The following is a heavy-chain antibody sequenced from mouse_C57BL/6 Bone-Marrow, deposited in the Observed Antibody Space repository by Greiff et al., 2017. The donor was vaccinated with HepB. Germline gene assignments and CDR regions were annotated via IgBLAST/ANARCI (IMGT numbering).Heavy chain of an antibody. CDR3: ARSGRVLDY. V-gene: IGHV1-50*01. D-gene: IGHD2-14*01. Sequence: QVQLQQSGAELVKPGASVKLSCKASGYTFTSYWMQWVKQRPGQGLEWIGEIDPSDSYTNYNQKFKGKATLTVDTSSSTAYMQLSSLTSEDSAVYYCARSGRVLDYWGQGTTLTVSS. CDR1: GYTFTSYW. CDR2: IDPSDSYT. J-gene: IGHJ2*01.